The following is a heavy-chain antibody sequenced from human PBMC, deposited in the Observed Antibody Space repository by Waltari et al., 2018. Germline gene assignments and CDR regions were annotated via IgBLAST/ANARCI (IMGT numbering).Heavy chain of an antibody. CDR3: ARDWVSSSGWYADY. CDR1: GFTFSNYC. CDR2: TGDDGVNR. D-gene: IGHD6-13*01. Sequence: QVQLVESGGGVVQPGGSLRLSCAASGFTFSNYCWHWVRQAPGKGLEGVDITGDDGVNRDYADSVKGRFTIARDNSKKTLYLQMNSLRAEDTAVYYCARDWVSSSGWYADYWGQGTLVTVSS. J-gene: IGHJ4*02. V-gene: IGHV3-33*01.